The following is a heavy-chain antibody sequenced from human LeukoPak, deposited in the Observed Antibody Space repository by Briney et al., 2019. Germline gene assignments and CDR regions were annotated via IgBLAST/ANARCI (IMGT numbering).Heavy chain of an antibody. J-gene: IGHJ4*02. D-gene: IGHD1-26*01. CDR1: GFTFSSNW. CDR2: INEDGSTT. Sequence: GGSLRPSCAASGFTFSSNWMHWVRQAPGKGLVWVSRINEDGSTTNYADSVKGRSTIFRDNAKNTLYLQMNSLRAEDTAVYYCVRDLGGRSGHWGQGTLVTVSS. V-gene: IGHV3-74*01. CDR3: VRDLGGRSGH.